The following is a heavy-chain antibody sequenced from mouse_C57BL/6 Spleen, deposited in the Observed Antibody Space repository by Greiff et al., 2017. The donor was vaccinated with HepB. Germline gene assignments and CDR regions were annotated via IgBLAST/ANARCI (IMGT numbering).Heavy chain of an antibody. CDR3: AGSYYPDLFDY. CDR1: GYTFTSYW. Sequence: QVQLQQPGAELVKPGASVKLSCKASGYTFTSYWMQWVKQRPGQGLEWIGEIDPSDSYTNYNQKFKGKATLTVDTSSSTAYMQLSSLTSEDAAVYYSAGSYYPDLFDYWGQGTTLTVSS. CDR2: IDPSDSYT. D-gene: IGHD1-1*01. V-gene: IGHV1-50*01. J-gene: IGHJ2*01.